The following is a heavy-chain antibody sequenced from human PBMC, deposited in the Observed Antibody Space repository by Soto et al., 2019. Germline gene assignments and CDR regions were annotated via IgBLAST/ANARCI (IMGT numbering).Heavy chain of an antibody. CDR2: INPNNGGT. CDR3: ARKKVVRDWFDP. V-gene: IGHV1-2*02. J-gene: IGHJ5*02. Sequence: QVQLVQSGAEVKKTGASVKVSCKASGYTFTGYYMNWVRQAPGQGLEWMGWINPNNGGTNYEQKFQGRVTMTRDTSVSTAYMELSRLRSDDTAVYYCARKKVVRDWFDPWGQGTLVTVSS. D-gene: IGHD2-15*01. CDR1: GYTFTGYY.